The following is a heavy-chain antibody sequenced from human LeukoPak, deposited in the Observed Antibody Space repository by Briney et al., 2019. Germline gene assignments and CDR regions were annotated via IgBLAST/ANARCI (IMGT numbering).Heavy chain of an antibody. D-gene: IGHD3-22*01. CDR1: GGSISSGGYY. V-gene: IGHV4-31*03. CDR3: AGGSGYHAEYFQH. J-gene: IGHJ1*01. CDR2: IYYSGST. Sequence: SQTLSLTCTVSGGSISSGGYYWSWIRQHPGKGLEWIGYIYYSGSTYYNPSLKSRVTISVDTSKNQFSLKLSSVTAADTAAYYCAGGSGYHAEYFQHWGQGTLVTVSS.